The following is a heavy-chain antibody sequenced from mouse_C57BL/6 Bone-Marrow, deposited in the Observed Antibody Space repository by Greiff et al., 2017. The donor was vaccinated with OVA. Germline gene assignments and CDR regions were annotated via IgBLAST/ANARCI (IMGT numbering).Heavy chain of an antibody. CDR2: INPSTGGT. Sequence: EVQLQQSGPELVKPGASVKLSCKASGYSFTGYYMNWVKQSPEKSLEWIGEINPSTGGTTYNQKFKAKATLTVDKSSSTAYMQLKRRTSEDSAVYYWGRTEGYAMDYWGQGTSVTVSS. CDR3: GRTEGYAMDY. V-gene: IGHV1-42*01. J-gene: IGHJ4*01. CDR1: GYSFTGYY.